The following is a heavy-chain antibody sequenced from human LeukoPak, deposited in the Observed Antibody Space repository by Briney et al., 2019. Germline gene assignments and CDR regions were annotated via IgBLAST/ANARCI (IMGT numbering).Heavy chain of an antibody. D-gene: IGHD4-17*01. CDR2: ISYDGSNK. V-gene: IGHV3-30*04. CDR3: ASLTTVRGFDY. J-gene: IGHJ4*02. Sequence: GRSPRLSCAASGFTFSSYAMHWVRQAPGKGLEWVAVISYDGSNKYYADSVKGRFTISRDNSKNTLYLQMNSLRAEDTAVYYCASLTTVRGFDYWGQGTLVTVSS. CDR1: GFTFSSYA.